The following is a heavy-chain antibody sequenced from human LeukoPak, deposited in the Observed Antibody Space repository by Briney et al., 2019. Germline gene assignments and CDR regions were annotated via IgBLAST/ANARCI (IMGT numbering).Heavy chain of an antibody. CDR3: ARGMGYSSSWYDY. CDR2: IDPSDSYT. Sequence: HGESLKISCKGSGYSFTSYWIGWVRQMPGKGLEWMGRIDPSDSYTNYSPSFQGHVTISADKSISTAYLQWSSLKASDTAMYYCARGMGYSSSWYDYWGQGTLVTVSS. D-gene: IGHD6-13*01. J-gene: IGHJ4*02. CDR1: GYSFTSYW. V-gene: IGHV5-10-1*01.